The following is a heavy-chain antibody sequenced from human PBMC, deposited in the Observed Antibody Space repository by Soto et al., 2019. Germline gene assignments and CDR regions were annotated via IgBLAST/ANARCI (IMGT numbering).Heavy chain of an antibody. CDR1: GFTFSNYW. CDR3: ARDQGRYYDLMD. Sequence: EVQLVEAGGGLVQPGGSLRLSCAASGFTFSNYWMHWVRQAPGKGLMWVSRISNDGVATSYADSVKGRFTISRDNGMNMLYLQMNRLRVEDTAVYCCARDQGRYYDLMDWGQGTLVTVSS. V-gene: IGHV3-74*01. J-gene: IGHJ4*02. CDR2: ISNDGVAT. D-gene: IGHD3-22*01.